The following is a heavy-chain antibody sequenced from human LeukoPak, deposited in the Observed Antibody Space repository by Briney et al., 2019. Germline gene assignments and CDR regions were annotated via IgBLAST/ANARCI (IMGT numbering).Heavy chain of an antibody. CDR2: IYDSGST. D-gene: IGHD3-22*01. Sequence: SETLSLTCTVSGGSISSYYWSWIRQPPGKGLEWIGNIYDSGSTNYNPSLKSRVTISVDTSKNQRSLKLSSVTAADTAVYYCARQSISGSSLSYFDYWGQGTLVSVSS. V-gene: IGHV4-59*01. CDR3: ARQSISGSSLSYFDY. CDR1: GGSISSYY. J-gene: IGHJ4*02.